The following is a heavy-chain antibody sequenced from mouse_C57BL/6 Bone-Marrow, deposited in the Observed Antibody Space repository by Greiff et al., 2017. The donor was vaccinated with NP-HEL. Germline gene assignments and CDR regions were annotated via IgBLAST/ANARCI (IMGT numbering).Heavy chain of an antibody. CDR1: GFTFSSYG. CDR3: ARHGGYYAMDY. V-gene: IGHV5-6*01. CDR2: ISSGGSYT. J-gene: IGHJ4*01. Sequence: EVKLVESGGDLVKPGGSLKLSCAASGFTFSSYGMSWVRPTPDKRLEWVATISSGGSYTYYPDSVKGRFTISRDNATNTLYLQMSSLKSEDTAMYYCARHGGYYAMDYWGQGTSVTVSS.